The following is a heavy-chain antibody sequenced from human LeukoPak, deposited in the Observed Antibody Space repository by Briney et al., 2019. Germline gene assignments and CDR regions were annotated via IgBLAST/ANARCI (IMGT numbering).Heavy chain of an antibody. CDR3: ARGPLYWRYFSDAFDI. D-gene: IGHD3-9*01. V-gene: IGHV4-39*01. CDR1: GGSISSSSYY. J-gene: IGHJ3*02. Sequence: PSETLSLTCTVSGGSISSSSYYWGWIRQPPGKGLEWIGSIYYSGSTYYNPSLKSRVTISVDTSKNQFSLKLSSVTAADTAVYYCARGPLYWRYFSDAFDIWGQGTMVTVSS. CDR2: IYYSGST.